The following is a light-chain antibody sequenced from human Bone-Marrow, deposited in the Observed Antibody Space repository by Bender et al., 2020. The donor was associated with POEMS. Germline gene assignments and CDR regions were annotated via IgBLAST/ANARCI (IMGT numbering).Light chain of an antibody. Sequence: QSALTQPASVSGSPGQSITISCTGTGSDIGSHNRVSWLQQHPGEAPKLVIYEDSKRPSEVSDRFSGSKSGNTASLTISGLQAADEADFYCCSYADNSVWVFGGGTKLTVL. CDR2: EDS. J-gene: IGLJ3*02. CDR1: GSDIGSHNR. V-gene: IGLV2-23*01. CDR3: CSYADNSVWV.